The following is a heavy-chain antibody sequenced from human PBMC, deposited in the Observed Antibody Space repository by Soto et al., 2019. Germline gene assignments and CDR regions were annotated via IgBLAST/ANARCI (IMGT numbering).Heavy chain of an antibody. J-gene: IGHJ5*02. Sequence: QLQLQESGPGLVKPSETLSLTCTVSGGSISSSSYYWGWIRQPPGQGLEWIGSIYYSGSTYYNLSLKSPVTMSLDTSKNQFSLKRSSVTAADTAVYYCARHYWSGHCSGSSCQTAGWFVPWGQGTLVTLSS. V-gene: IGHV4-39*01. CDR2: IYYSGST. CDR1: GGSISSSSYY. D-gene: IGHD2-15*01. CDR3: ARHYWSGHCSGSSCQTAGWFVP.